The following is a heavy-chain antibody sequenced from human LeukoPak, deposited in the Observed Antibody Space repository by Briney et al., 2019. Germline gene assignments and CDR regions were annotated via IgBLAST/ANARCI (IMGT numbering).Heavy chain of an antibody. J-gene: IGHJ6*03. CDR3: ATRKCSISACRASSHHCMDF. CDR1: GFSFSNHW. CDR2: ISTDGSST. V-gene: IGHV3-74*01. D-gene: IGHD2/OR15-2a*01. Sequence: PGGSLRLSCAASGFSFSNHWMHWVRQAPGKGLVWVSRISTDGSSTSYADSVKGRFTISRDNAKNTLYLQMNSLRAEDTAVYYCATRKCSISACRASSHHCMDFWGKGTTVIVSS.